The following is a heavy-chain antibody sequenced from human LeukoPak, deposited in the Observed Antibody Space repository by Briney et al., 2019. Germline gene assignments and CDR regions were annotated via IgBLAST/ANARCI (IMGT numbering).Heavy chain of an antibody. J-gene: IGHJ3*02. Sequence: PSETLSLTCAVYGGSFSGYYWSWIRQPPGKGLEWIGEINHSGSTNYNPSLKSRVTISVDTSKNQFSLKLSSVTAADTAVYYCARVGGVRGVIPLSHYIFGSSHAFDIWGQGTMVTVSS. V-gene: IGHV4-34*01. D-gene: IGHD3-10*01. CDR2: INHSGST. CDR3: ARVGGVRGVIPLSHYIFGSSHAFDI. CDR1: GGSFSGYY.